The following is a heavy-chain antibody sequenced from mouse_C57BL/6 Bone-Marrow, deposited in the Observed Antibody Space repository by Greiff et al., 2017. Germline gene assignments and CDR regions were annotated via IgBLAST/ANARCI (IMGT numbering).Heavy chain of an antibody. Sequence: QVQLQQPGAELVKPGASVKLSCKASGYTFTSYWMHWVKQRPGQGLEWIGMIHPNSGSTNYNEKFKGKATLTADTSSSTAYMELRSLTSEDSAVYFCARHYYGSSYGYWGQGTTLTVSS. D-gene: IGHD1-1*01. CDR1: GYTFTSYW. J-gene: IGHJ2*01. CDR3: ARHYYGSSYGY. CDR2: IHPNSGST. V-gene: IGHV1-64*01.